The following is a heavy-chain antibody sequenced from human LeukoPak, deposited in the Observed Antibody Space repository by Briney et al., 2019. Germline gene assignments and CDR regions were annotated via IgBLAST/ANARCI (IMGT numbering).Heavy chain of an antibody. D-gene: IGHD5-18*01. CDR1: GFSISSGHY. CDR3: ARIFIRNGYSSYFDC. J-gene: IGHJ4*02. CDR2: VYQSGTT. Sequence: PSETLSLTCTVSGFSISSGHYWGWVRQPPGAGLEWIGSVYQSGTTYYNPSLKSRVTTSVDMSKNEFSLRLRPVTAADTAVYYCARIFIRNGYSSYFDCWGQGTLVTVSS. V-gene: IGHV4-38-2*02.